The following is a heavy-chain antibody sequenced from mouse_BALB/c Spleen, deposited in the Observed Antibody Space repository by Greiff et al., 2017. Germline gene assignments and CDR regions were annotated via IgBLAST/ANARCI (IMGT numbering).Heavy chain of an antibody. CDR1: GFTFSSYA. Sequence: DVKLVESGGGLVKPGGSLKLSCAASGFTFSSYAMSWVRQSPEKRLEWVAEISSGGSYTYYPDTVTGRFTISRDNAKNTLYLEMSSLRSEDTAMYYCARGGDRYDVGAWFAYWGQGTLVTVSA. CDR3: ARGGDRYDVGAWFAY. J-gene: IGHJ3*01. CDR2: ISSGGSYT. V-gene: IGHV5-9-4*01. D-gene: IGHD2-14*01.